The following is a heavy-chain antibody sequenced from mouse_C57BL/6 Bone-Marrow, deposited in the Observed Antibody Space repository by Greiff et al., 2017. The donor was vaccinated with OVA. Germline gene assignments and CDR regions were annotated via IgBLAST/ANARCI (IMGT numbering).Heavy chain of an antibody. CDR1: GFNIKDDY. J-gene: IGHJ4*01. Sequence: EVQLQQSGAELVRPGASVKLSCTASGFNIKDDYMHWVKQRPEQGPEWIGWIDPENGDTEYASKFQGKATITADTSSNTAYLQLSSLTSEDTAVYYCTTAYDGYDYAMDYWGQGTSVTVSS. CDR3: TTAYDGYDYAMDY. V-gene: IGHV14-4*01. CDR2: IDPENGDT. D-gene: IGHD2-3*01.